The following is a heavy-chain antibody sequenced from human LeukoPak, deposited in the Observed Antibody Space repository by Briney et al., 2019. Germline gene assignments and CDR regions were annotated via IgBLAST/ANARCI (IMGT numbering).Heavy chain of an antibody. Sequence: GGSLRLSCAASGFTFSSYAMSWVRQAPGKGLEWVSSISSSSSYIYYADSVKGRFTISRDNAKNSLYLQMNSLRAEDTAVYYCARANWNDYNFDYWGQGTLVTVSS. CDR1: GFTFSSYA. V-gene: IGHV3-21*01. J-gene: IGHJ4*02. CDR2: ISSSSSYI. D-gene: IGHD1-1*01. CDR3: ARANWNDYNFDY.